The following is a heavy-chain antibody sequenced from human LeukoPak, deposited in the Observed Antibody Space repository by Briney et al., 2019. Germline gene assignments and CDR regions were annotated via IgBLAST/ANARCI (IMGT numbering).Heavy chain of an antibody. CDR2: IIPIFGTA. CDR3: ARGPEENNWFDP. CDR1: GGTFSSYA. Sequence: ASVKVSCKASGGTFSSYAISWVRQAPGQGLEWMGGIIPIFGTANYAQKFQGRVTITADKSTSTAYMELSSLRSEDTAVYYCARGPEENNWFDPWGQGTLVTVSS. V-gene: IGHV1-69*06. J-gene: IGHJ5*02.